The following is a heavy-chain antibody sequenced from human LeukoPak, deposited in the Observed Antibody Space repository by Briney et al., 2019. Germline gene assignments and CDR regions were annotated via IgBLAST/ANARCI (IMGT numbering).Heavy chain of an antibody. CDR1: GFTFSSYG. J-gene: IGHJ1*01. Sequence: GSLRLSCAASGFTFSSYGMHWVRQAPGKGLEWVAVIWFDGSNKYYADSVKGRFTISRDNSKNTLYLQMNSLRAEDTAVYYCARDRDWGCSYCSYWGEGTVVTVSS. CDR2: IWFDGSNK. D-gene: IGHD7-27*01. V-gene: IGHV3-33*01. CDR3: ARDRDWGCSYCSY.